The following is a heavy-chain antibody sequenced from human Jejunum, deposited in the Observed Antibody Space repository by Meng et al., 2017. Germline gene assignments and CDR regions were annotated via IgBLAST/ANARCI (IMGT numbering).Heavy chain of an antibody. V-gene: IGHV4-4*02. CDR1: GDSIRSTNW. D-gene: IGHD5-12*01. Sequence: QVHLQGSGPGLVKPSGTLSLTCEVSGDSIRSTNWWDWLRQPPGKGLEWIGEIHHSGRTNFISSLKSRVSISVDESKNQFSLTLKSETAADTAVYYCARGVGDIRVGFDYWGQGILVTVSS. CDR2: IHHSGRT. CDR3: ARGVGDIRVGFDY. J-gene: IGHJ4*02.